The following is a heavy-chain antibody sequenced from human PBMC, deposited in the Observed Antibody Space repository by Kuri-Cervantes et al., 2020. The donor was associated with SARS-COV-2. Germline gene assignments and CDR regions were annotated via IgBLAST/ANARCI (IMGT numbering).Heavy chain of an antibody. D-gene: IGHD3-16*01. Sequence: GGSLRLSCAASGFTFSDYYMSWIRQAPGKGLEWVSYISSSSSYTNYADSVKGRFTISRDNAKNSLYLQMNSLRAEDTAVYYCARDLGGPRFGGMDVWGQGTTVTVSS. J-gene: IGHJ6*02. CDR3: ARDLGGPRFGGMDV. CDR2: ISSSSSYT. V-gene: IGHV3-11*05. CDR1: GFTFSDYY.